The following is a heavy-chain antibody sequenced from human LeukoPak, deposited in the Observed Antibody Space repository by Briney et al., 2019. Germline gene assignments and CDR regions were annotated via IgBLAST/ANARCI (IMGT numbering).Heavy chain of an antibody. D-gene: IGHD3-22*01. CDR1: GYTFTDYY. J-gene: IGHJ4*02. CDR2: VDPEDGET. CDR3: AIGLGYYDSSGYYYENFDY. V-gene: IGHV1-69-2*01. Sequence: ASVTISCKVSGYTFTDYYMHWVQQAPGKGLEWMGLVDPEDGETIYAEKLQGRVTITADTSTDTAYMELSSLRSEDTAAYYCAIGLGYYDSSGYYYENFDYWGQGTLVTVSS.